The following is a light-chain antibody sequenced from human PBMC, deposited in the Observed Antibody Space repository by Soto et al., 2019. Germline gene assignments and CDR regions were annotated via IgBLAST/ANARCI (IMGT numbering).Light chain of an antibody. Sequence: QSLLTQPPSVSAAPGQKVTISCSGSSSNIGNNYVSWYQQFPGTAPKFLISENNKRPSGIPDRFSASKSGTSATLGITGLQTGDEADYYCGSWDSSLSAVLFGGGTKLTVL. CDR2: ENN. J-gene: IGLJ2*01. CDR3: GSWDSSLSAVL. V-gene: IGLV1-51*01. CDR1: SSNIGNNY.